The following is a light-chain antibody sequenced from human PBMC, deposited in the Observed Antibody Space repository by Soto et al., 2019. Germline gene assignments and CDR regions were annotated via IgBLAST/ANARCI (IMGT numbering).Light chain of an antibody. Sequence: DIQMTQSPSSLSASVGGRVTITCRASQRLSSWLAWYQQKPGQAPKLLIFDTSNLASGVPSRFSGSGSGTEFTLTISSLHPDDFATYYCQQYDDYWTFGQGTKVGIK. CDR3: QQYDDYWT. CDR1: QRLSSW. J-gene: IGKJ1*01. CDR2: DTS. V-gene: IGKV1-5*01.